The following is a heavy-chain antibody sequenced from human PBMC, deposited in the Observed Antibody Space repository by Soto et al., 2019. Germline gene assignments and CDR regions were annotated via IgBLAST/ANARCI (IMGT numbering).Heavy chain of an antibody. D-gene: IGHD1-1*01. V-gene: IGHV1-2*02. J-gene: IGHJ5*02. Sequence: GSVKVSCKASGYTCTIYYMHGVLQAPGQGLEGMGWINPNSGGTNYAQKFQGRVTMTRDTSISTAYMELSRLRSDDTAVYYCARDRTTSVDPWGQGTLVTVSS. CDR2: INPNSGGT. CDR1: GYTCTIYY. CDR3: ARDRTTSVDP.